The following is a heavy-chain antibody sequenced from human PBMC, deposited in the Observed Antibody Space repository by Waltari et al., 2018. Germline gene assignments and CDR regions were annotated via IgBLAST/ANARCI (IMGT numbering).Heavy chain of an antibody. J-gene: IGHJ1*01. CDR3: ARLVVVAATLYFQH. D-gene: IGHD2-15*01. CDR2: IYYSGST. V-gene: IGHV4-39*01. Sequence: QLQLQESGPGLVKPSETLSLTCTVSGGSISSSSYYWGWIRQPPGKGLEWIGSIYYSGSTYYTPSLKSRVTRSVDTSKNQFSLKLSSVTAADTAVYYCARLVVVAATLYFQHWGQGTLVTVSS. CDR1: GGSISSSSYY.